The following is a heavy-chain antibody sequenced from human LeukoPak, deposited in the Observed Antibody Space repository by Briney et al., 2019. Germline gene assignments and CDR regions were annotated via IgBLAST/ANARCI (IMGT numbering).Heavy chain of an antibody. CDR1: GVSVSGSNYYYY. J-gene: IGHJ3*02. V-gene: IGHV4-39*01. CDR3: ARGPYSYDSSGAFDI. CDR2: IYYSGAT. Sequence: PSETLSLTCSVSGVSVSGSNYYYYWGWIRQPPGKGPQWIGSIYYSGATYYNPSLESRVIISVDTSKNQFSLKLSSVTAADTAVYFCARGPYSYDSSGAFDIWGQGTMVTVSS. D-gene: IGHD3-22*01.